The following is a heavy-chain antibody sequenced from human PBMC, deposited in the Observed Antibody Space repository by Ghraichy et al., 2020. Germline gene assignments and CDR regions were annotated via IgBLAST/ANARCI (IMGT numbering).Heavy chain of an antibody. CDR3: ARESLGCSSTSCYVDY. D-gene: IGHD2-2*01. CDR2: IWYDGSNK. Sequence: GGSLRLSCAASGFTFSSYGMHWVRQAPGKGLEWVAVIWYDGSNKYYADSVKGRFTISRDNSKNTLYLQMNSLRAEDTAVYYCARESLGCSSTSCYVDYWGQGTLVTVSS. CDR1: GFTFSSYG. V-gene: IGHV3-33*01. J-gene: IGHJ4*02.